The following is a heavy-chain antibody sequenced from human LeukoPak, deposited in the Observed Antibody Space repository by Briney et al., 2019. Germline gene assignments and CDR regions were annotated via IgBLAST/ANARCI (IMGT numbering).Heavy chain of an antibody. CDR1: GFSFSSYA. CDR2: ITNSGSTI. D-gene: IGHD3-9*01. CDR3: ARSIGLTGGGVDV. J-gene: IGHJ6*02. Sequence: GGSLKLSCAASGFSFSSYAMSWVRQAPGKGLEWVSYITNSGSTIHYADSVKGRFTISRDNAKNSLYLQMNSLRAEDTAVYYCARSIGLTGGGVDVWGQGTTVTVSS. V-gene: IGHV3-48*04.